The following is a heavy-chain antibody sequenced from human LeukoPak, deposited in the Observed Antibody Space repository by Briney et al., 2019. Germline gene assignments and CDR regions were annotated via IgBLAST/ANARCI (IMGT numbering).Heavy chain of an antibody. J-gene: IGHJ4*02. CDR3: AMGLRLGELSL. V-gene: IGHV4-34*01. D-gene: IGHD3-16*02. CDR1: GGSFSPYY. CDR2: INHSGST. Sequence: SETLSLTCAVYGGSFSPYYWSWIRQPPGKGLEWIGEINHSGSTNYNPSLKSRVTISVDTSKNQFSLRLSSVTAADTALYYCAMGLRLGELSLWGQGTLVTVSS.